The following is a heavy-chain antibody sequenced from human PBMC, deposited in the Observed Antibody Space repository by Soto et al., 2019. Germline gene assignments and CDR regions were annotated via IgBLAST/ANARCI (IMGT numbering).Heavy chain of an antibody. J-gene: IGHJ6*02. D-gene: IGHD2-2*02. CDR3: AKYCTSTSCHSPHYYGMDV. CDR2: ISGSGGST. CDR1: GFTFSSYA. V-gene: IGHV3-23*01. Sequence: PGGSLRLSCAASGFTFSSYAMSWVRQAPGKGLEWVSAISGSGGSTYYADSVKGRFTISRDNSKNTLYLQMNSLRAEDTAVYYCAKYCTSTSCHSPHYYGMDVWGQGTTVTVSS.